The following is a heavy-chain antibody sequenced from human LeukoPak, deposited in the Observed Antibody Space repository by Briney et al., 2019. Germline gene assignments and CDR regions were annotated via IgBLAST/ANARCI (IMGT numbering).Heavy chain of an antibody. J-gene: IGHJ4*02. CDR1: GGSISSYH. V-gene: IGHV4-59*01. D-gene: IGHD3-16*01. Sequence: SETLSLTCTVSGGSISSYHWSWLRQPPGKGPEWIGYIYYSGSTNYNPSLKSRVTISVDTSKNQFSLKLSSVTAADTAVYYCAVGLLGVFDYWGQGTLVTVSS. CDR3: AVGLLGVFDY. CDR2: IYYSGST.